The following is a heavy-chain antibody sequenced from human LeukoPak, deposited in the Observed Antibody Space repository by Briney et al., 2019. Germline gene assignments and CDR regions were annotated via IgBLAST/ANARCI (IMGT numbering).Heavy chain of an antibody. CDR2: ISGSGGST. V-gene: IGHV3-23*01. J-gene: IGHJ4*02. Sequence: PGGSLRLSCAASGFTFSSYAMSWVRQAPGKGLEWVSAISGSGGSTYYADSVKGRFTIPRDNSKNTLYLQMNSLRAEDTAVYYCAKDHLYYYASSGTADYWGQGTLVTVSS. CDR3: AKDHLYYYASSGTADY. D-gene: IGHD3-22*01. CDR1: GFTFSSYA.